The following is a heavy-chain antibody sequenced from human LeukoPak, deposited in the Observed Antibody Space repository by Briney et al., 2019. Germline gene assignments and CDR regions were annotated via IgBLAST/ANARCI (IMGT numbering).Heavy chain of an antibody. CDR3: ARTGGDYVGYYYGMDV. V-gene: IGHV4-4*07. Sequence: SETLSLTCTVSGGSISSYYWSWIRQPAGKGLGWIGRIYTSGSTNYNPSLKSRVTMSVDTSKNQFSLKLSSVTAADTAVYYCARTGGDYVGYYYGMDVWGQGTTVTVSS. CDR1: GGSISSYY. D-gene: IGHD4-17*01. J-gene: IGHJ6*02. CDR2: IYTSGST.